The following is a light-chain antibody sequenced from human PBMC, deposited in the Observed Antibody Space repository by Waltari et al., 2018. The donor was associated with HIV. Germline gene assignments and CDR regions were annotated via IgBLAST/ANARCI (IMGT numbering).Light chain of an antibody. J-gene: IGLJ1*01. CDR2: DVT. CDR3: CSFAGSYTFGV. V-gene: IGLV2-11*01. Sequence: QSVLTQPRSVSGSPGQSVTISCPGTSSDVGGYNFVSWYQQHPGKAPKLMIYDVTKRPSGVPDRFSGSKSDNTATLTISGLQAEDEADYYCCSFAGSYTFGVFGTGTKVAVL. CDR1: SSDVGGYNF.